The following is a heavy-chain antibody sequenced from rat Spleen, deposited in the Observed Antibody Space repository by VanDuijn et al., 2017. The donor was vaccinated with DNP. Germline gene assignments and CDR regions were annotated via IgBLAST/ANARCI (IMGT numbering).Heavy chain of an antibody. J-gene: IGHJ2*01. CDR3: GRDLGGDY. CDR1: GFTFNNFW. Sequence: EVQLVASGGDLVQPGGSLKLSCVASGFTFNNFWMTWIRQVPGKGLEWVASITDGGGGTYYPDSVKGRFTISRGDAKNTLYLQMNSLRSEDTATYYCGRDLGGDYWGQGVMVTVSS. V-gene: IGHV5-31*01. D-gene: IGHD5-1*01. CDR2: ITDGGGGT.